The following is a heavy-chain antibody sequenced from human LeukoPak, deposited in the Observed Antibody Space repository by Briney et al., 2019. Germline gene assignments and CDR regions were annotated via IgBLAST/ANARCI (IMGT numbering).Heavy chain of an antibody. D-gene: IGHD1-7*01. V-gene: IGHV1-46*01. Sequence: ASVKVSCKASGGTFSSYAISWVRQAPGQGLEWMGIINPSGGSTSYAQKFQGRVTMTRDMSTSTVYMELSSLRSEDTAVYYCARAGEANYAPDAFDIWGQGTMVTVSS. CDR3: ARAGEANYAPDAFDI. CDR2: INPSGGST. J-gene: IGHJ3*02. CDR1: GGTFSSYA.